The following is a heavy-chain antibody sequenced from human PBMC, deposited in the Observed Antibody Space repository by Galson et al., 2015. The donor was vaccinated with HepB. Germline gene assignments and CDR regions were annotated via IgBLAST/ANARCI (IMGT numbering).Heavy chain of an antibody. V-gene: IGHV6-1*01. CDR2: TYYRSKWYN. CDR1: GDSVSSNSAA. CDR3: ARDLGWVVPAAPDEAAAERVGGMDV. J-gene: IGHJ6*02. Sequence: CAISGDSVSSNSAAWNWIRQSPSRGLEWLGRTYYRSKWYNDYAVSVKSRITINPDTSKNQFSLQLNSVTPEDTAVYYCARDLGWVVPAAPDEAAAERVGGMDVWGQGTTVTVSS. D-gene: IGHD2-2*01.